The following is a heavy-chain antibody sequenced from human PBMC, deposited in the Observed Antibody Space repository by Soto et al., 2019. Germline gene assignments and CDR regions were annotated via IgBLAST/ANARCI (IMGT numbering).Heavy chain of an antibody. Sequence: EASVKVSCKASGYTFTSYGISWVRQAPGQGLEWMGWISAYNGNTNYAQKHQGRVNMTTDTSTSKAYMELRRLRSDDTAVYYCARGRIVATGYMDVWGKGTTVTVSS. CDR1: GYTFTSYG. V-gene: IGHV1-18*01. CDR3: ARGRIVATGYMDV. CDR2: ISAYNGNT. J-gene: IGHJ6*03. D-gene: IGHD5-12*01.